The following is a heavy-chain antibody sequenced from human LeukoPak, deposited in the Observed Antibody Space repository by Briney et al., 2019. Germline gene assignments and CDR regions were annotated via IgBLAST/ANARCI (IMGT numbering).Heavy chain of an antibody. CDR1: GFTFSSYG. J-gene: IGHJ4*02. CDR2: IRYDGSNK. Sequence: PGGSLRLSCAASGFTFSSYGMHWVRQAPGKGLEWVAFIRYDGSNKYYADSVKGRFTISRDNSKNTLYLQMNSLRAEDTAVYYCAKDRVVVPAAMGIFVYWGQGTLVTVSS. D-gene: IGHD2-2*01. CDR3: AKDRVVVPAAMGIFVY. V-gene: IGHV3-30*02.